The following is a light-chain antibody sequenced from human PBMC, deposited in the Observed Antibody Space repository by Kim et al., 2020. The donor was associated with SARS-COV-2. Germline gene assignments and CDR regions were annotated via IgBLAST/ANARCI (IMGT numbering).Light chain of an antibody. CDR1: SNDLGIYNR. CDR2: GVT. Sequence: GHTVTISWTGTSNDLGIYNRVSWYQQPPGTAPKLIIYGVTNRPSGVPDRFSGSKSGNTASLIISGLQAEDEADYYCSSYTSRNIYVFGIGTKVTVL. CDR3: SSYTSRNIYV. J-gene: IGLJ1*01. V-gene: IGLV2-18*02.